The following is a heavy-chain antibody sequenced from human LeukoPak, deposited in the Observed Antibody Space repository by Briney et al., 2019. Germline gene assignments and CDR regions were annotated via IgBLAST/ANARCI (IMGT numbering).Heavy chain of an antibody. CDR3: AKDLAGSGSYSFDY. V-gene: IGHV3-13*04. Sequence: PGGSLRLSCAASGFTFSSYDMHWVRQATGKGLEWVSAIGTAGDTYYPGSVKGRFTISRENAKNSLYLQMNSLRAGDTAVYYCAKDLAGSGSYSFDYWGQGTLVTVSS. CDR2: IGTAGDT. J-gene: IGHJ4*02. CDR1: GFTFSSYD. D-gene: IGHD1-26*01.